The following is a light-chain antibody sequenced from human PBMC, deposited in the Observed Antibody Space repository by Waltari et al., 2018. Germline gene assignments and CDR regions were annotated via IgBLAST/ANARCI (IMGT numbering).Light chain of an antibody. CDR1: DLPNQY. J-gene: IGLJ2*01. Sequence: FQLTQSPSVSVSPGQTARITCSGSDLPNQYSYWYQQKPGQAPVLIIFKDIERPSGIPERFPASRSGTVVTLTINGVLAEDEADYYCQATDSRVFGGGTKLTV. CDR2: KDI. V-gene: IGLV3-25*03. CDR3: QATDSRV.